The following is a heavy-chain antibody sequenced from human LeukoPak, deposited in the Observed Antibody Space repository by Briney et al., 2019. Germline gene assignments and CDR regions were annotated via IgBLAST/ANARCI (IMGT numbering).Heavy chain of an antibody. J-gene: IGHJ4*02. D-gene: IGHD3-22*01. CDR3: AKAQSFYYYDSSGYDPFDY. Sequence: GGSLRLSCAASGFTFSSYAMSWVRQAPGKGLEWVSAISGSGGSTYYADSVKGRFTISRDNSKNTLYLQMNSLRAEDTAVYYCAKAQSFYYYDSSGYDPFDYWGQGTLVTVSS. CDR1: GFTFSSYA. V-gene: IGHV3-23*01. CDR2: ISGSGGST.